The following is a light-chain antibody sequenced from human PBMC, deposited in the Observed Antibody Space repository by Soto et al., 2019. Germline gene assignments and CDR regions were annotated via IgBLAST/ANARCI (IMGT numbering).Light chain of an antibody. J-gene: IGLJ2*01. Sequence: SYELPQPPSVSVAPGQTARISCGGDNIGSKVVHWFQQKPGQAPLLVVYDDRARPSGIPERFSGSNSGNTATLTISGAEAGDEADYYCQVWDSSRNRVFGGGTKLTVL. CDR3: QVWDSSRNRV. CDR1: NIGSKV. V-gene: IGLV3-21*02. CDR2: DDR.